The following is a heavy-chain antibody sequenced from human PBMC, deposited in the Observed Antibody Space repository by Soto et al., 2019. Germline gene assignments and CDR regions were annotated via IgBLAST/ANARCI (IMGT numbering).Heavy chain of an antibody. CDR2: INWNSGSI. Sequence: GGSLRLSCAASGFTFDDYAMHWVRQAPGKGLEWVSGINWNSGSIGYADSVKGRFTISRDNAKTSLYLQMNSLRAEDTAVYYCARELDGIDVWGQGTTVTVSS. V-gene: IGHV3-9*01. CDR1: GFTFDDYA. J-gene: IGHJ6*02. CDR3: ARELDGIDV.